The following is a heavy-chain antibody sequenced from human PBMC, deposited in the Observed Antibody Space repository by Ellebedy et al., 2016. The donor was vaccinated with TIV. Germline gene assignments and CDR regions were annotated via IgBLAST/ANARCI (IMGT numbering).Heavy chain of an antibody. CDR1: GGSFTGSSYY. Sequence: SETLSLTCTVTGGSFTGSSYYWGWFRQPPGKGLEWIGNIYYSGDTNYNPSLKSRVTMSVDTSKNQFSLNLRSVTAADTAVYYCARNPPTYNWVDSWGQGILVTVSS. J-gene: IGHJ5*01. V-gene: IGHV4-39*01. CDR2: IYYSGDT. CDR3: ARNPPTYNWVDS.